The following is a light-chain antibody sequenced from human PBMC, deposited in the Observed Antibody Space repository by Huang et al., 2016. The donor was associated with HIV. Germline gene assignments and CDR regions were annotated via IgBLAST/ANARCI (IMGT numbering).Light chain of an antibody. CDR1: QSVSTNF. Sequence: EIVLTQSPGTLSLSPGERATLSCRASQSVSTNFLAWYQQNPGQTPRLLIYGASNRATGIPDRFSGSGSGTDFTLTISRLEPEDFAVYYCQQYGSSPLTFGGGTKVEIK. CDR3: QQYGSSPLT. J-gene: IGKJ4*01. CDR2: GAS. V-gene: IGKV3-20*01.